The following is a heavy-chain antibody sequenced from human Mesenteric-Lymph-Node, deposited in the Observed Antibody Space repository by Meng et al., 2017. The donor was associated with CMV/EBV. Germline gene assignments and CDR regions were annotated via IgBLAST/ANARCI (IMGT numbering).Heavy chain of an antibody. CDR1: GGSISSSSYY. CDR3: ARGYDSSGYSRGRYYGMDV. J-gene: IGHJ6*02. Sequence: SETLSLTCTVSGGSISSSSYYWSWIRQPPGKGLEWIGYIYYSGSTNYNPSLKSRVTISVDTSKNQFSLKLSSVTAADTAMYYCARGYDSSGYSRGRYYGMDVWGQGTTVTVSS. V-gene: IGHV4-61*01. CDR2: IYYSGST. D-gene: IGHD3-22*01.